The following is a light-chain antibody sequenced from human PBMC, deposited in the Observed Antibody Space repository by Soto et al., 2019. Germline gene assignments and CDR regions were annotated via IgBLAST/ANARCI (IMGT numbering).Light chain of an antibody. V-gene: IGLV3-21*02. Sequence: SYELTQPPSVSVAPGQTARITCGGNNIGSKSVHWYQQKPGQAPVLVVYDDSDRPSGIPGRFSGSNSGNTATLTISRVEAGDEADYYCQVWDSSSSRVVFGGGTKVTGL. CDR3: QVWDSSSSRVV. J-gene: IGLJ2*01. CDR1: NIGSKS. CDR2: DDS.